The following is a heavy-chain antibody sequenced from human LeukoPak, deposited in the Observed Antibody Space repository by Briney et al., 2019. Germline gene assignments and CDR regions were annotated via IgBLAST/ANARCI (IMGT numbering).Heavy chain of an antibody. J-gene: IGHJ4*02. CDR1: GFTFTSYG. Sequence: GTSLRLPCAASGFTFTSYGMHWVRQAPGKGLEWVALITYDGYYKYYSDSVKGRFTVSRDNSKNTLYLQMNSLRAEDTAVYYCAKGLSVASSFFDQWGQGTLVTVSS. D-gene: IGHD2-15*01. CDR3: AKGLSVASSFFDQ. CDR2: ITYDGYYK. V-gene: IGHV3-30*18.